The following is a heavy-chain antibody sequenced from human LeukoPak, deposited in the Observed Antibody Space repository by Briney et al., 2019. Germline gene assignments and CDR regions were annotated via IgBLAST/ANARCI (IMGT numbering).Heavy chain of an antibody. D-gene: IGHD2-21*01. CDR3: ARDYSLWWLRN. CDR2: ITPDGSGT. J-gene: IGHJ4*02. CDR1: GFTFSTYW. Sequence: GGSLRRSCAASGFTFSTYWMHWVRQAPGKGLAWVSRITPDGSGTIYADSVKGRFTISRDNAKNTLYLQMNSLRAEDTAVYYCARDYSLWWLRNWGEGTLVTVSS. V-gene: IGHV3-74*01.